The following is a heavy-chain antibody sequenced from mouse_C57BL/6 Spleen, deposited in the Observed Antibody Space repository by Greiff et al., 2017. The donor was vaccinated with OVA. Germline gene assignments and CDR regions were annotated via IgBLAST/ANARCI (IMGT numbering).Heavy chain of an antibody. CDR1: GYAFSSSW. D-gene: IGHD1-1*01. Sequence: QVQLQQSGPELVKPGASVKLSCKASGYAFSSSWMNWVKQRPGQGLEWIGRIYPGDGDTNYNGKFKGKATLTADKSSSTAYMQLSSLTSEDSAVYFCARADGSSVLAYWGQGTLVTVSA. CDR2: IYPGDGDT. J-gene: IGHJ3*01. V-gene: IGHV1-82*01. CDR3: ARADGSSVLAY.